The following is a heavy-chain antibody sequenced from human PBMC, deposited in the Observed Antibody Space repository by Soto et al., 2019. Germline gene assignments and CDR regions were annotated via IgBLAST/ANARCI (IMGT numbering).Heavy chain of an antibody. Sequence: PSETLSLTCTVSGGSISSGDYYWSWIRQPPGKGLEWIGYIYYSGSTYYNPALKRRVTISVDTSKDQFSLKLSAVTAADTAVYYCARWDMVRGVTRSYYYAMDVWGQGTTVTVSS. CDR1: GGSISSGDYY. CDR2: IYYSGST. V-gene: IGHV4-30-4*02. D-gene: IGHD3-10*01. J-gene: IGHJ6*02. CDR3: ARWDMVRGVTRSYYYAMDV.